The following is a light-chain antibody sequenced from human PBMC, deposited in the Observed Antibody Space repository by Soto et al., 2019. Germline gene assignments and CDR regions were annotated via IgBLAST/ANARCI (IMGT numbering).Light chain of an antibody. Sequence: DLQMTQSPSTLSVSVGDRVTITCRASQSIRSWLAWYQQKPGKAPKRLIYDASSLDSGAPPRFSGSGSGTEFTLTISCLKPDDFATYYCQQYKTNSYTSGQGTKLEIK. CDR1: QSIRSW. V-gene: IGKV1-5*01. CDR2: DAS. CDR3: QQYKTNSYT. J-gene: IGKJ2*01.